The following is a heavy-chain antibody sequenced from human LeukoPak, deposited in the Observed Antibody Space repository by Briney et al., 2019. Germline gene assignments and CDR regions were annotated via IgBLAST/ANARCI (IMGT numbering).Heavy chain of an antibody. CDR1: RIIVSSNY. CDR3: ARDRSWFDP. D-gene: IGHD6-19*01. Sequence: GGSLRLSCVASRIIVSSNYMTWVRQAPGKGLEWVSVIYSGGSTYYADFVKGRFTISRDNSKNTLYLQMNNLRVEDTAVYYCARDRSWFDPWGQGTPVTVSS. J-gene: IGHJ5*02. CDR2: IYSGGST. V-gene: IGHV3-66*01.